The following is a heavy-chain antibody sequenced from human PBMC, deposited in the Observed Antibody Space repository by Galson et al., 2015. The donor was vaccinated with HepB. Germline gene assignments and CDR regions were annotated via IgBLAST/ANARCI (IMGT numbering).Heavy chain of an antibody. D-gene: IGHD3-22*01. CDR1: GFDFNSYA. CDR3: AKGDYYDSSAYSYGYGGIDY. J-gene: IGHJ4*02. CDR2: ISGSGGTT. V-gene: IGHV3-23*01. Sequence: SLRLSCAASGFDFNSYAMNWVRQAPGKGLEWVSGISGSGGTTHYADSVKGRFTISRDNSKNTLYLEMNSLRAEDTAVYYCAKGDYYDSSAYSYGYGGIDYWGQGTLATVSS.